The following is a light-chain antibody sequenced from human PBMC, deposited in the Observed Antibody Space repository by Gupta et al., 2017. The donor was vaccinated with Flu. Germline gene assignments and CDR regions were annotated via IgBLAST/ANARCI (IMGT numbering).Light chain of an antibody. CDR3: QAWDSRTVL. CDR2: QDT. CDR1: RVGHKY. V-gene: IGLV3-1*01. Sequence: SYALTQPPSVSVSPGQTARITCFGERVGHKYEWWYEQKAGQSPVLVIDQDTKRPAGIPERFSGSNSGNTATLTVSGTQSMDEADYYCQAWDSRTVLFGGGTKLTVL. J-gene: IGLJ3*02.